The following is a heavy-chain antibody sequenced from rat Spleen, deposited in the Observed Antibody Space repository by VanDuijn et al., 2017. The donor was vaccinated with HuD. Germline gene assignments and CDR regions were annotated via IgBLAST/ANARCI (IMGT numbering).Heavy chain of an antibody. Sequence: QVQLKESGPGLVQPSQTLSLTCTVSGFSLTSNSVSWVRQPPGKGLEWMGIIWSNGGTDYNSSVKSRLSICRDTSKSQVFLKMYSLQIDDTAIYFCSRSYGGYTQHWFPYWGQGTLVTVSS. J-gene: IGHJ3*01. D-gene: IGHD1-11*01. CDR1: GFSLTSNS. V-gene: IGHV2-1*01. CDR3: SRSYGGYTQHWFPY. CDR2: IWSNGGT.